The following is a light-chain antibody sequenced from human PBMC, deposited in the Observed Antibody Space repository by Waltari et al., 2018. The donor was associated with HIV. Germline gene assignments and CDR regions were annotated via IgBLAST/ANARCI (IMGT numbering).Light chain of an antibody. Sequence: QPVVTQEPSFSVSPGGTVTLTCGLSSGSVSNSYYPSWYQQTPGQAPRTLIYSTNTRSSGVPDRFSGSILGNKAALTITGAQADDESDYYCVLYMGSGIWVFGGGTKLTVL. CDR3: VLYMGSGIWV. CDR1: SGSVSNSYY. J-gene: IGLJ3*02. CDR2: STN. V-gene: IGLV8-61*01.